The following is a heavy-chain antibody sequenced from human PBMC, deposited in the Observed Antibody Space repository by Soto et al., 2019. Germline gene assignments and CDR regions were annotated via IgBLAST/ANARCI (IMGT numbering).Heavy chain of an antibody. V-gene: IGHV4-30-4*08. Sequence: PSEPLSLTCTVSGGSISSGGYYRSWIRQHPGKGLEWIGYIHSTGTTYYNPSLKSRVIISMDTSKSQFSLKVDSVTAADTAVYYCARDGWQGVDVWGQGTTVTVSS. CDR3: ARDGWQGVDV. CDR1: GGSISSGGYY. CDR2: IHSTGTT. D-gene: IGHD2-15*01. J-gene: IGHJ6*02.